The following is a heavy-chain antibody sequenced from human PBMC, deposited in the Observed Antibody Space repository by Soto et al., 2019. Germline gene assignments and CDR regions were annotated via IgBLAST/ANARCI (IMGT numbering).Heavy chain of an antibody. CDR2: IYYSGST. J-gene: IGHJ5*02. CDR1: GGSISSSRYY. CDR3: ARQFWYDSSGYYPRGFDP. Sequence: PSETLSLTCTVSGGSISSSRYYWGWIRQPPGKGLEWIGSIYYSGSTYYNPSLKSRVTISVDTSKNQFSLQLSSVTAADTAVYYCARQFWYDSSGYYPRGFDPWGQGTLVTVSS. V-gene: IGHV4-39*01. D-gene: IGHD3-22*01.